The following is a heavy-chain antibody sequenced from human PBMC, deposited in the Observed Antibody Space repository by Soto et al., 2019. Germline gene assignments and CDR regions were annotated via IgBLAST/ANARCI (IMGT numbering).Heavy chain of an antibody. V-gene: IGHV3-30-3*01. CDR1: GFTFSSYA. J-gene: IGHJ6*02. CDR3: ARDDPSPYSSSWYNYLYYYYYGMDV. D-gene: IGHD6-13*01. CDR2: ISYDGSNK. Sequence: PGGSLRLSCAASGFTFSSYAMHWVRQAPGKGLEGVAVISYDGSNKYYADSVKGRFTISRDNSKNTLYLQMNSLRAEDTAVYYCARDDPSPYSSSWYNYLYYYYYGMDVWGQGTTVTVSS.